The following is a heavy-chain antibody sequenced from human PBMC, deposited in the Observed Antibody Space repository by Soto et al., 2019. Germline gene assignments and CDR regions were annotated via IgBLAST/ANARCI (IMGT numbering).Heavy chain of an antibody. Sequence: QVQLVQSGAEVKKPGSSVNVSCKASGGTFSSYAISWVRQAPGQGLEWMGGIIPIFGTANYAQKFQGRVTITADKSTSTAYMELSSLRSEDTAVYYCARDTAARGYYYYGMDVWGQGTTVTVSS. CDR1: GGTFSSYA. D-gene: IGHD6-6*01. V-gene: IGHV1-69*06. CDR3: ARDTAARGYYYYGMDV. CDR2: IIPIFGTA. J-gene: IGHJ6*02.